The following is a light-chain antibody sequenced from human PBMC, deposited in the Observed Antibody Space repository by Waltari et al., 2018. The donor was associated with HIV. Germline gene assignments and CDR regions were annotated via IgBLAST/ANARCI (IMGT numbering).Light chain of an antibody. CDR2: LGS. J-gene: IGKJ4*01. CDR1: QSLLHSNEYHH. V-gene: IGKV2-28*01. CDR3: TQALQPPVLT. Sequence: IVMTQTPLSLPVTSGEQASISCSSSQSLLHSNEYHHLDWYLQKPGQSPQVLLFLGSNRGSVVPDRFSGVGTGTNFTLKISRVEAEDVGSYYCTQALQPPVLTFGGETKVELK.